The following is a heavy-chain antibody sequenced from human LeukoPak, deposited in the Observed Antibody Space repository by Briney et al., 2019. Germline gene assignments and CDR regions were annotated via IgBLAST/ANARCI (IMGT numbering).Heavy chain of an antibody. J-gene: IGHJ4*02. CDR3: ARDRHGYFDY. V-gene: IGHV4-31*03. CDR1: GGSISSGGYY. Sequence: PSETLSLTCTVSGGSISSGGYYWSWIRQHPGKGLEWIGYIYYSGSTYYNTSLKSRVTISVDTSKNQFSLKLSSMTAADTAVYYCARDRHGYFDYWGQGTLVTVSS. CDR2: IYYSGST.